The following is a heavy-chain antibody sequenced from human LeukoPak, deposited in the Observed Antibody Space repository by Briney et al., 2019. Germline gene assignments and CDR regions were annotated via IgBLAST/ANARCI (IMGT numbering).Heavy chain of an antibody. CDR3: ARGVYMDV. J-gene: IGHJ6*03. Sequence: GALVKVSCKASGYTFSTYGLSWVRQAPGQGLEWMGWIGANSVRSNYAQRLHDRVTMTSDTSTSTGYMDLRNLRSDDTAVYYCARGVYMDVWGTGTTVTVSS. CDR2: IGANSVRS. CDR1: GYTFSTYG. V-gene: IGHV1-18*01.